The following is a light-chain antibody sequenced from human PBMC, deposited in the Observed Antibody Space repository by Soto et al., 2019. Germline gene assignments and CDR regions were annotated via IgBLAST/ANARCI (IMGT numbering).Light chain of an antibody. V-gene: IGLV1-47*01. CDR3: CSFAGASILYV. J-gene: IGLJ1*01. CDR2: RNN. Sequence: QSVLTQPPSASGTPGQRVTISCSGSSSNIGSNYVYWYQQLPGTAPKLLIYRNNQRPSGVSSRFSASKSGNTASLTISGLQAEDEGDYYCCSFAGASILYVFGTGTKLTVL. CDR1: SSNIGSNY.